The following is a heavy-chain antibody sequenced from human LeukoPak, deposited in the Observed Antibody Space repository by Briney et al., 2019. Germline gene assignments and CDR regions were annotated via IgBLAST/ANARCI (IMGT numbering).Heavy chain of an antibody. CDR2: ISGSGGST. CDR1: GFTFSSYA. V-gene: IGHV3-23*01. J-gene: IGHJ4*02. CDR3: AKNPTVWGSYRDTAGDYSDY. D-gene: IGHD3-16*02. Sequence: GGSLRLSCAASGFTFSSYAMSWVRQAPGKGLEWVSAISGSGGSTYYADSVKGRFTISRDNSKNTLYLQMNSLRAEDTAVYYCAKNPTVWGSYRDTAGDYSDYWGQGTLVTVSS.